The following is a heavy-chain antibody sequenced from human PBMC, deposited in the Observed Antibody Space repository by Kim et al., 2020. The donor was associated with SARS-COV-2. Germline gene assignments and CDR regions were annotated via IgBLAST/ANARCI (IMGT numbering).Heavy chain of an antibody. Sequence: GGSLRLSCAASGFTFSSYAMHWVRQAPGKGLEWVAVISYDGSNKYYADSVKGRFTISRDNSKNTLYLQMNSLRAEDTAVYYCARDIHYVWGSYRTPGFDYWGQGTLVTVSS. V-gene: IGHV3-30*04. CDR1: GFTFSSYA. CDR2: ISYDGSNK. CDR3: ARDIHYVWGSYRTPGFDY. J-gene: IGHJ4*02. D-gene: IGHD3-16*02.